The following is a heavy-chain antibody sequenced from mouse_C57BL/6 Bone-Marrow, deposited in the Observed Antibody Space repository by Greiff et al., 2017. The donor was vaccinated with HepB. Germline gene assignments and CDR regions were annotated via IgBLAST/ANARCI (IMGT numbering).Heavy chain of an antibody. CDR3: ALPYYSNLGFDY. CDR2: IYHGSGST. D-gene: IGHD2-5*01. V-gene: IGHV1-55*01. CDR1: GYTFTSYW. J-gene: IGHJ2*01. Sequence: QVQLQQPGAELVKPGASVKMSCKASGYTFTSYWITWVKQRPGQGLEWIGDIYHGSGSTNYNEKFKSKATLTVDTSSSTAYMQLSSLTSEDSAVYYCALPYYSNLGFDYWGQGTTLTVSS.